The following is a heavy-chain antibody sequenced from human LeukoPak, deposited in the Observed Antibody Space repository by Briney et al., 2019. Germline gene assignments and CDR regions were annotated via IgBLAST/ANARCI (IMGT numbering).Heavy chain of an antibody. Sequence: SETLSLTCAVYGGSFSGYYWSWIRQPPGKGLEWIGEINHSGSTNHNPSLKSRVTISVDTSKNQFSLKLSSVTAADTAVYYCARGLFYYDSSGYYGYWGQGTLVTVSS. J-gene: IGHJ4*02. CDR1: GGSFSGYY. CDR2: INHSGST. V-gene: IGHV4-34*01. D-gene: IGHD3-22*01. CDR3: ARGLFYYDSSGYYGY.